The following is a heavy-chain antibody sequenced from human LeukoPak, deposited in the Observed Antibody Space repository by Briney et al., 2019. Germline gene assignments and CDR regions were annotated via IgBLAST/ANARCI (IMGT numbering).Heavy chain of an antibody. CDR2: INPNNGAT. J-gene: IGHJ4*02. D-gene: IGHD1-26*01. CDR3: ARVRGDSGSYLRTFDY. Sequence: ASVKVSCKASGYTFTGYYMHWVRQAPGQGLEWMGWINPNNGATNYAQKFQGRVTMTRDTSISTAYMELGRLRSDDTAVYYCARVRGDSGSYLRTFDYWGQGTLVTVSS. V-gene: IGHV1-2*02. CDR1: GYTFTGYY.